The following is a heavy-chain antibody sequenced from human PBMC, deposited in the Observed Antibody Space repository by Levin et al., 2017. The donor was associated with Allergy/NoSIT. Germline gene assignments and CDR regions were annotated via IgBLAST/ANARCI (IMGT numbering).Heavy chain of an antibody. D-gene: IGHD4-11*01. CDR3: ARATTDGPYYYYMDV. J-gene: IGHJ6*03. Sequence: GESLKISCAASGFTFNRYSMNWVRQAPGQGLEWVSYISTSSSTIYYADSVKGRFTISRDNAKNSLYLQMNSLRDEDTAVYYCARATTDGPYYYYMDVWGKGTTVTV. CDR1: GFTFNRYS. V-gene: IGHV3-48*02. CDR2: ISTSSSTI.